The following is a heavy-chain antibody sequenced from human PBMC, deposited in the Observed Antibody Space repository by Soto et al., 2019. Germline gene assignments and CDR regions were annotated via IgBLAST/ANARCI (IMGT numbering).Heavy chain of an antibody. D-gene: IGHD6-6*01. V-gene: IGHV4-59*08. CDR2: VYSSGST. CDR3: ACSIAARRDPFDY. CDR1: GGSIRNYY. J-gene: IGHJ4*02. Sequence: PSETLSLTCTVSGGSIRNYYWSWIRQPPGKGLEWIGYVYSSGSTHYNPSLQSRVTISADTSKNQVSLKLSSVTAADTAVYYCACSIAARRDPFDYWGQGTLVTVSS.